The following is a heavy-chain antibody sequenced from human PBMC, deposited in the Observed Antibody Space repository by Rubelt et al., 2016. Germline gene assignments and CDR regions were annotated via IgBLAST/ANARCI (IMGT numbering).Heavy chain of an antibody. V-gene: IGHV4-59*02. D-gene: IGHD3-3*01. Sequence: QVQLQESGPGPVKPSETLSLTCTVSGEFVSSYYWTWIRRPPQKGLEWIGYISYTGSTEYNPSLKSRATISIDTSRNQFSLTLSSVTTADTAVYHCARTDSRFSSGYYAFDHWGLGTLVTVSS. CDR2: ISYTGST. CDR3: ARTDSRFSSGYYAFDH. J-gene: IGHJ4*02. CDR1: GEFVSSYY.